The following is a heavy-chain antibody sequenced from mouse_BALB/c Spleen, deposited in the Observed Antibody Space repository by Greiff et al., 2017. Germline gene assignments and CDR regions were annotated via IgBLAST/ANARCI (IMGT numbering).Heavy chain of an antibody. J-gene: IGHJ4*01. CDR2: ISSGSSTI. CDR1: GFTFSSFG. D-gene: IGHD1-3*01. Sequence: EVKLMESGGGLVQPGGSRKLSCAASGFTFSSFGMHWVRQAPEKGLEWVAYISSGSSTIYYADTVKGRFTITRDNPKNTLFLQMTSLRSEDTAMYYCARGLYRRGDYALDYWGQGTSVTVSA. CDR3: ARGLYRRGDYALDY. V-gene: IGHV5-17*02.